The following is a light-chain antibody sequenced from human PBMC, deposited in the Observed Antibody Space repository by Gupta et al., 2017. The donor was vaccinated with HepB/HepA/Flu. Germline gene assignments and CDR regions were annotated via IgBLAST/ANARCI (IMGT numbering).Light chain of an antibody. CDR2: GAA. V-gene: IGKV3-15*01. Sequence: DMVMTQSPATLSVSPGEGVTLSCRASQSVSSHLEWYQQKPGQAPRILIFGAATRATGIPAGLWGGGARKEFTLTNSSRQSDDFVVNGGHLYNYLWRFGKGTKV. CDR3: HLYNYLWR. CDR1: QSVSSH. J-gene: IGKJ1*01.